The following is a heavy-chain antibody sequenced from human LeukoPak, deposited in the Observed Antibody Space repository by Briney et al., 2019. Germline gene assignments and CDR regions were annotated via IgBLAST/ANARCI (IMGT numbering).Heavy chain of an antibody. V-gene: IGHV3-23*01. Sequence: GGSLRLSCAASGFTFSSYAMSWVRQAPGKGLEWVSAISGSGGSTYYADSVKGRFTISRDNSKNTLYLQMNSLRAEDTAVYYCANQAYYYDSSGYYLAYWGQGTLVTVSS. CDR3: ANQAYYYDSSGYYLAY. CDR1: GFTFSSYA. CDR2: ISGSGGST. D-gene: IGHD3-22*01. J-gene: IGHJ4*02.